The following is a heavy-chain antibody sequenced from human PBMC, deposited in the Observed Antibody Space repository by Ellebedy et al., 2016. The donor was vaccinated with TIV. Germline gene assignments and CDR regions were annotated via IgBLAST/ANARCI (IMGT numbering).Heavy chain of an antibody. J-gene: IGHJ6*02. CDR2: MNPNSGNT. Sequence: ASVKVSXXASGYTFTSYDINWVRQATGQGLEWMGWMNPNSGNTGYAQKFQGRVTMTRNTSISTAYMELSSLRSEDTAVYYCARGLIPPSTTGESLDVWGQGTTVTVSS. CDR1: GYTFTSYD. D-gene: IGHD1-26*01. CDR3: ARGLIPPSTTGESLDV. V-gene: IGHV1-8*01.